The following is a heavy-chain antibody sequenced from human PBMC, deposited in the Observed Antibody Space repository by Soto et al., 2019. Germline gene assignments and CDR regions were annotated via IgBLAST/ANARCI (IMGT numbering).Heavy chain of an antibody. D-gene: IGHD2-15*01. CDR2: IYHTGTT. V-gene: IGHV4-4*02. CDR3: ATLPPRIVVVMTDLPT. Sequence: QLRESGPGLVKPSGTLSLTCFVSGVSISSTYWWSWVRQTPGKRLEWIGQIYHTGTTSYNPSLKNRVTISLDKSNNQCSLRLTSMTAADTAVYYCATLPPRIVVVMTDLPTWGQGTLVTVSS. CDR1: GVSISSTYW. J-gene: IGHJ5*02.